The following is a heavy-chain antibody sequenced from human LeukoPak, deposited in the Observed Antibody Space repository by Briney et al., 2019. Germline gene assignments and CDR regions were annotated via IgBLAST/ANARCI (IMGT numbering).Heavy chain of an antibody. J-gene: IGHJ6*03. Sequence: PETLSLTCAVSGGSFSNYYWSWIRQTPGKGMEWIGEMNDSGRTNYNPSLMSRVTVSVDTSKNQFSLRLTSVTATDTAVYYCARRWNYGRNYYIDVWGKGAAVSVSS. D-gene: IGHD1-7*01. CDR2: MNDSGRT. V-gene: IGHV4-34*01. CDR3: ARRWNYGRNYYIDV. CDR1: GGSFSNYY.